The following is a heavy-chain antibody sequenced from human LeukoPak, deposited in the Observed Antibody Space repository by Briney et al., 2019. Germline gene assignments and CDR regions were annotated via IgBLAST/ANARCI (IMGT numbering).Heavy chain of an antibody. J-gene: IGHJ4*02. CDR3: ARVRYGDRFDY. V-gene: IGHV4-59*01. CDR2: IYYSGST. D-gene: IGHD4-17*01. Sequence: SETLSLTCTVSGGSISSYYWSWIRQPPGKGLEWIGYIYYSGSTNYNPSLKSRVTISVDTSKNQFSLKLSSVTAADTAVYYCARVRYGDRFDYWGQGTLVTVSS. CDR1: GGSISSYY.